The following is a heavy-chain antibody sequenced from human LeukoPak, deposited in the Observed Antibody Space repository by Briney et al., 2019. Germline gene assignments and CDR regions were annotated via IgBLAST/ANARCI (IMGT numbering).Heavy chain of an antibody. CDR3: AKDWGYGSGTYFDY. CDR2: ISKSDGK. J-gene: IGHJ4*02. D-gene: IGHD3-10*01. Sequence: GGSLRLSCAASGFTFSSFSMIWVRQAPGKGLEWVSSISKSDGKYYADSVKGRFTISRDSPKNTLYLQMNSLRAEDTAVYYCAKDWGYGSGTYFDYWGQGTLVTVSS. CDR1: GFTFSSFS. V-gene: IGHV3-23*01.